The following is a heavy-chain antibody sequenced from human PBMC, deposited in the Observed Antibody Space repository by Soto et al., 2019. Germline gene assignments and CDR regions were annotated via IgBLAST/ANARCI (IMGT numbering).Heavy chain of an antibody. D-gene: IGHD2-2*01. V-gene: IGHV4-34*01. CDR3: ARGRRGSTTYYYYYYGMDV. J-gene: IGHJ6*02. Sequence: PSETLSLTCAVYGGSFSGYYWSWIRQPPGKGLEWIGEINHSGSTNYNPSLKSRVTISVDTSKNQFSLKPSSVTAADTAVYYCARGRRGSTTYYYYYYGMDVWGQGTTVTVSS. CDR2: INHSGST. CDR1: GGSFSGYY.